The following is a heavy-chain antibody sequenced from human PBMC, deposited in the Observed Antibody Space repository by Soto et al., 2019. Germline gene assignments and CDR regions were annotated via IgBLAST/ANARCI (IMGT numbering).Heavy chain of an antibody. V-gene: IGHV3-48*01. CDR3: ARMTSSISPGC. CDR2: IRSSGSPT. J-gene: IGHJ4*02. Sequence: GGSLRLSCVASGFAFSNYSMNWVRQAPGKGLEWVSYIRSSGSPTYYAGSVKGRFTISRDNAKKSLYLQMNSLRAEDTAVYYCARMTSSISPGCWGQGTLVTVS. D-gene: IGHD2-2*01. CDR1: GFAFSNYS.